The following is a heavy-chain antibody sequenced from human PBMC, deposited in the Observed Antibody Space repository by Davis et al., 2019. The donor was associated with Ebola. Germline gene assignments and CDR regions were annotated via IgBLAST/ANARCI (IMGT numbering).Heavy chain of an antibody. CDR3: ARETYDYIWGSYMYYFDY. Sequence: GESLKISCAASGFTFSSYSMNWVRQAPGKGLEWVSSISSSSSYIYYADSVKGRFTISRDNAKNSLYLQMNSLRDEDTAVYYCARETYDYIWGSYMYYFDYWGQGTLVTVSS. J-gene: IGHJ4*02. D-gene: IGHD3-16*01. CDR1: GFTFSSYS. CDR2: ISSSSSYI. V-gene: IGHV3-21*01.